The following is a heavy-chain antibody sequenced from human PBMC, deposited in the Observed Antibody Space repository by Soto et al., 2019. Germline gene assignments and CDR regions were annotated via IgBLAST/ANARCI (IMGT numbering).Heavy chain of an antibody. V-gene: IGHV3-33*01. Sequence: SLRLSCAASGFTFSSYGMHWVRQAPGKGLEWVAVIWYDGSNKYYADSVRGRFTISRDNSKNTLYLQMNSLRAEDTAVYYCARGRGSSGSGGFDYWGQGTLVTVSS. D-gene: IGHD3-10*01. CDR1: GFTFSSYG. J-gene: IGHJ4*02. CDR2: IWYDGSNK. CDR3: ARGRGSSGSGGFDY.